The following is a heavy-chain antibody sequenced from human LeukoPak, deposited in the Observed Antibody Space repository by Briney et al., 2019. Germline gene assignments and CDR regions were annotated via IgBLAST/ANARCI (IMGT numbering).Heavy chain of an antibody. V-gene: IGHV3-48*01. D-gene: IGHD2-2*01. CDR1: GFAFSSYS. CDR2: ISSGGGTT. CDR3: ARRNYCGSTSCYSDFDY. Sequence: GGSLRLSCAASGFAFSSYSMNWVRQAPGTGLEWVSYISSGGGTTYYADSVKGRFTISRDNAKNSLYLQLNSLRAEDTAVYYCARRNYCGSTSCYSDFDYWGQGTLVTVSS. J-gene: IGHJ4*02.